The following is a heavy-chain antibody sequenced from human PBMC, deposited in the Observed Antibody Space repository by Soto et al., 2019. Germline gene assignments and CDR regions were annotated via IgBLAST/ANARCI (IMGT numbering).Heavy chain of an antibody. Sequence: QITLKESGPTLVKPTQTLTLTCTFSGFSLSTNGVGVGWIHQPPGKALEWLALIYWDDDKRYSPSLKSRLTITKDTSKNQVVLTMTNMDPVDTATYYCAHRRARNNIAAFDYWGQGTLVTVSS. CDR1: GFSLSTNGVG. V-gene: IGHV2-5*02. J-gene: IGHJ4*02. D-gene: IGHD6-25*01. CDR2: IYWDDDK. CDR3: AHRRARNNIAAFDY.